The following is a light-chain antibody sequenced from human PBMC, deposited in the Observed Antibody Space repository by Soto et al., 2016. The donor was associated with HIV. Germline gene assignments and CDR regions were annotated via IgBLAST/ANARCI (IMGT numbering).Light chain of an antibody. Sequence: DIQMTQSPSSLSAYIGDRVTITCRASQMINSYLNWYQQKPGKAPKLLIYAASSLHVGVPSRFTGSGSGTDFSLTITNLQPEDIATYYCQHYKSYPYTFGPGTKVN. J-gene: IGKJ3*01. CDR1: QMINSY. CDR2: AAS. CDR3: QHYKSYPYT. V-gene: IGKV1-39*01.